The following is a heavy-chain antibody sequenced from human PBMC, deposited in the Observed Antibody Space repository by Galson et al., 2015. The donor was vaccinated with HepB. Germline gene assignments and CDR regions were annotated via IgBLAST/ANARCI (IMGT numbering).Heavy chain of an antibody. CDR2: IKSKTDGGTT. D-gene: IGHD3-16*01. J-gene: IGHJ4*02. CDR3: TTDFGEVLEPDY. Sequence: SLRLSCAASGFTFSNAWMSWVRQAPGKGLEWVGRIKSKTDGGTTDYAAPVKGRFTISRDDSKDTLYLQMNSLKTEDTAVYYCTTDFGEVLEPDYWGQGTLVTVSS. CDR1: GFTFSNAW. V-gene: IGHV3-15*01.